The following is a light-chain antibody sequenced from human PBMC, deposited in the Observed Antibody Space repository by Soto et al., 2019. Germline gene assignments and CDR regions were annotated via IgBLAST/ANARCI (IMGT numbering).Light chain of an antibody. CDR3: QQYDTSPRT. Sequence: EVMLTQSPGTLSLSPGERATLSCRASQSVSSNYLAWYQQKSGQAPRLLIYGASNRATGIPDRFSGSGSGTDFTLTIRRLEPEDLAVYYCQQYDTSPRTFGHGTKVEFK. J-gene: IGKJ1*01. CDR1: QSVSSNY. V-gene: IGKV3-20*01. CDR2: GAS.